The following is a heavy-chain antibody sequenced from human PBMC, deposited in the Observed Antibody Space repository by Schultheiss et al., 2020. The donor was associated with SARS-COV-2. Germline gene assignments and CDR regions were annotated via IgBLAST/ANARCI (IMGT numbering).Heavy chain of an antibody. J-gene: IGHJ3*02. CDR1: GGSINNGGYY. V-gene: IGHV4-61*08. Sequence: GSLRLSCTVSGGSINNGGYYWNWIRQAPGKGLEWIGEINHSGGTNYNPSLESRVSISVDTSKNQFSLNLRSVTAADTAVYYCARVRVVATSADAFDIWGQGTMVTVSS. CDR3: ARVRVVATSADAFDI. CDR2: INHSGGT. D-gene: IGHD5-12*01.